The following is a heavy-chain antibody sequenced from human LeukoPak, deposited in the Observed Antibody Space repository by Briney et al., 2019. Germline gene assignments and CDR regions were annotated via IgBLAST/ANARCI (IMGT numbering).Heavy chain of an antibody. Sequence: SETLSLTCSVSGVSISSGSNYWGWIRQPPGETLEWIGSIYSSGITYYNPSLKSRVIILIHTAKNHVSLNLSSVTAADTAVYYCARSDGYGLVGIWGQGTMVTVSS. V-gene: IGHV4-39*07. CDR3: ARSDGYGLVGI. CDR2: IYSSGIT. D-gene: IGHD3-10*01. CDR1: GVSISSGSNY. J-gene: IGHJ3*02.